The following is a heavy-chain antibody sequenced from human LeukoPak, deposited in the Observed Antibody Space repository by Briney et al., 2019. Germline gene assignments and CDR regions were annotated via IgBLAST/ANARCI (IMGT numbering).Heavy chain of an antibody. D-gene: IGHD3-10*01. Sequence: SWVRQAPGKGLEWVCFIRSKTYGGTTEYAASVKGRFSIFRDDSKGITYLQMNSLKSEDTAVYYCTRDRLGRGIDYWGQGTLVTVSS. CDR3: TRDRLGRGIDY. V-gene: IGHV3-49*02. CDR2: IRSKTYGGTT. J-gene: IGHJ4*02.